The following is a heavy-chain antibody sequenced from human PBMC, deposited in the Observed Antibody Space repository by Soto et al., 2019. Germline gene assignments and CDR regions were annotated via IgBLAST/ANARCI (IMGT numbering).Heavy chain of an antibody. CDR3: AKHVIPSAKIYYATVV. V-gene: IGHV3-9*01. J-gene: IGHJ6*02. Sequence: SLRLSCAASGFTFDDYTMHWVRQAPGKGLEWVSGINWNSVSIAYADSVKGRFSISRDNAKKSLNLQMNDLRPEDTAFYYCAKHVIPSAKIYYATVVWGQGLPVTV. CDR1: GFTFDDYT. D-gene: IGHD3-22*01. CDR2: INWNSVSI.